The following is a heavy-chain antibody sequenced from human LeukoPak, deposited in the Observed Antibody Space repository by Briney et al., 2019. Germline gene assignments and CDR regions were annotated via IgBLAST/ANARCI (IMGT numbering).Heavy chain of an antibody. J-gene: IGHJ5*02. V-gene: IGHV4-34*01. CDR3: ARPIVGVTRGFDP. CDR1: GGSFSGYY. CDR2: INHSGIT. D-gene: IGHD1-26*01. Sequence: SETLSLTCAVYGGSFSGYYWSWIRQPPGKGLEWIGEINHSGITNYNPSLKSRVTISVDTSKNQFSLKLSSVTAADTAVYYCARPIVGVTRGFDPWGQGTLVTVSS.